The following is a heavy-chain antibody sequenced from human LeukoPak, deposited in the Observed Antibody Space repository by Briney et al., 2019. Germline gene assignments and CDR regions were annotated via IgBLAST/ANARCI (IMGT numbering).Heavy chain of an antibody. CDR1: GFSLSTTGVG. CDR3: AHRSLSDGRSSLLS. Sequence: SGPTLVKPTQTLTLTCTFSGFSLSTTGVGVGWIRQPPGKALEWLALIYWDDDKRYSPSLRSRLTINKYTSKNQVVLTMTNMDPVDTAPYYCAHRSLSDGRSSLLSWGQGTLVTVSS. CDR2: IYWDDDK. J-gene: IGHJ5*02. V-gene: IGHV2-5*02. D-gene: IGHD2-21*01.